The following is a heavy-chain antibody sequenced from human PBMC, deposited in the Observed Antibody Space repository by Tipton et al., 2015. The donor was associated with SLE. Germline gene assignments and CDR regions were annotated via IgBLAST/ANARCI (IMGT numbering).Heavy chain of an antibody. CDR3: ARAGGGVSNWFDP. CDR2: VNTGGAT. J-gene: IGHJ5*02. D-gene: IGHD2-21*01. Sequence: TLSLTCTVSGYSISRGFYWAWIRQPPGQELEWIGHVNTGGATTYNPSLESRVTISLDTSKNHFSLYLTSVTAADTAVYYCARAGGGVSNWFDPWGQGNLVTVSS. V-gene: IGHV4-38-2*02. CDR1: GYSISRGFY.